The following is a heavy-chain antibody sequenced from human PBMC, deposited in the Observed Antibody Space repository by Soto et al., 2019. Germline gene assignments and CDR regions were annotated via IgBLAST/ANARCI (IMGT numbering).Heavy chain of an antibody. J-gene: IGHJ4*02. V-gene: IGHV3-33*06. CDR2: TWSGGRGE. CDR3: AKDDDTSSHYSLLDF. D-gene: IGHD3-22*01. Sequence: VQLVESGGGVVQPGTSLRLSCAASGFAFSYHGIHWVRQAPGKGLEWVAVTWSGGRGEYYADSVRGRFTIPRDNSKTNVYLQMDSLRVEDTAVYYCAKDDDTSSHYSLLDFRGQGTLVTVSS. CDR1: GFAFSYHG.